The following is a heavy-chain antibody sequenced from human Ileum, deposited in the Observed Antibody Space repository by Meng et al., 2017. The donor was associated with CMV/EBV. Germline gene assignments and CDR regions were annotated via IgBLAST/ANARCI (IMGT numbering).Heavy chain of an antibody. CDR2: ISGTGGST. CDR3: AKLGNHYDSSGYYPIDY. V-gene: IGHV3-23*01. D-gene: IGHD3-22*01. Sequence: GESLKISCASSGFTFSTYAMSWVRQAPGKGLEWVSAISGTGGSTYYADSVKGRFTISRDNSKNTLYLQMNSLGAEDTALYYCAKLGNHYDSSGYYPIDYWGQGTLVTVSS. J-gene: IGHJ4*02. CDR1: GFTFSTYA.